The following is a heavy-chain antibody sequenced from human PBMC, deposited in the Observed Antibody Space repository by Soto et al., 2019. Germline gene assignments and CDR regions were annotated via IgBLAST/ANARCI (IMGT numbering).Heavy chain of an antibody. CDR1: GGSISSSSYY. CDR2: IYYSGST. V-gene: IGHV4-39*07. CDR3: ARGLGDYYDSSGYYYVGWFDP. J-gene: IGHJ5*02. Sequence: SETLSLTCTVSGGSISSSSYYWGWIRQPPGKGLEWIGSIYYSGSTYYNPSLKSRVTISVDTSKNQFSLKLSSVTAADTAVYYCARGLGDYYDSSGYYYVGWFDPWGQGTLVTVSS. D-gene: IGHD3-22*01.